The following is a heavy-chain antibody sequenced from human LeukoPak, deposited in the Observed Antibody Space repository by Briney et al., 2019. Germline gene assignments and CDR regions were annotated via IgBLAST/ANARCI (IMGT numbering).Heavy chain of an antibody. D-gene: IGHD3-16*02. J-gene: IGHJ4*02. CDR2: ISSSSNTI. CDR3: ARGPKGFGGVIVMVY. Sequence: GGSLRLSCEVSGFTFSSYSMNWVRQAPGKGLEWVSYISSSSNTIYYADSVKGRFTISRDNAKNSLYLQMNSLRDEDTAVYYCARGPKGFGGVIVMVYWGQGTLVTVSS. CDR1: GFTFSSYS. V-gene: IGHV3-48*02.